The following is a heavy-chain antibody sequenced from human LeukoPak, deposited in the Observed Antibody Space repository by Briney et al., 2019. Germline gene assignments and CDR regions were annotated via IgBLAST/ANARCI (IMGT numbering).Heavy chain of an antibody. Sequence: ASVKLLCRVSGYTFTGCYMLWVRGARRQGLEWMGWINTSSVGTNYAKKIQGRVTMTRDTSISTAYMELSRLRSDNTAVYYCARGHPRWLQLDWRVDYCASEPWS. CDR2: INTSSVGT. D-gene: IGHD5-24*01. J-gene: IGHJ4*02. CDR1: GYTFTGCY. V-gene: IGHV1-2*02. CDR3: ARGHPRWLQLDWRVDY.